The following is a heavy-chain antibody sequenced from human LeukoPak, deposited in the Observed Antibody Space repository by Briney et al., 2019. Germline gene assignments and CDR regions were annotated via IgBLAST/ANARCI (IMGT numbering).Heavy chain of an antibody. CDR3: AKRDGRYFDS. V-gene: IGHV3-23*01. CDR1: GFIFATSG. Sequence: GGSLRLSCAASGFIFATSGMHWVRQAPGKGLEWLGSSAQHADSVKGRFTISRDNSNNTLFLQMNSLRAEDTAVNFCAKRDGRYFDSWGQGTLVTVSS. D-gene: IGHD5-24*01. CDR2: SSA. J-gene: IGHJ4*02.